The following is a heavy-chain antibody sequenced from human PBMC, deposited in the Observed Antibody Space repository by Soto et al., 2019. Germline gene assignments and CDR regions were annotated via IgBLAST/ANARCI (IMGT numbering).Heavy chain of an antibody. Sequence: SETLSLTCTVSGASISTYYWSWIRQPPWKGLEWIGYIYYSGSTNYNPSLKSRVTISVDTSKNQFSLKLSSVIAADTAVFYCARMGGGNYYNWFNPWGQGTLVTVSS. J-gene: IGHJ5*02. CDR1: GASISTYY. CDR2: IYYSGST. CDR3: ARMGGGNYYNWFNP. D-gene: IGHD1-26*01. V-gene: IGHV4-59*01.